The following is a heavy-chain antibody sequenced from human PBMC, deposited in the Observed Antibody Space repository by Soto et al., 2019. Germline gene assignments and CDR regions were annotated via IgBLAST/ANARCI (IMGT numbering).Heavy chain of an antibody. Sequence: QVQLVESGGGVVQPVRSLRLSCAASGFTFSSYAMHWVRQAPGKGLEWVAVISYDGSNKYYADSVKGRFTISRDNSQNTLYLQMNSLRAEDTAVYYCEREEGCSGGSCYPMFDYWGQGTLVTVSS. J-gene: IGHJ4*02. CDR2: ISYDGSNK. D-gene: IGHD2-15*01. CDR3: EREEGCSGGSCYPMFDY. CDR1: GFTFSSYA. V-gene: IGHV3-30-3*01.